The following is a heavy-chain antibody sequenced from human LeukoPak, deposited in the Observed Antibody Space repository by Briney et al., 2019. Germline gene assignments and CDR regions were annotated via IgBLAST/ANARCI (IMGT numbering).Heavy chain of an antibody. CDR1: GYTFTGYY. V-gene: IGHV1-2*02. D-gene: IGHD6-13*01. CDR3: AREQGSSWYSGAFDI. CDR2: INPNSGGT. Sequence: ASVKVSCKASGYTFTGYYMHWVRQAPGQGLEWVGWINPNSGGTNYAQKFQGRVTMTRDTSISTAYMELSRLRSDDTAVYYCAREQGSSWYSGAFDIWGQGTMVTVSS. J-gene: IGHJ3*02.